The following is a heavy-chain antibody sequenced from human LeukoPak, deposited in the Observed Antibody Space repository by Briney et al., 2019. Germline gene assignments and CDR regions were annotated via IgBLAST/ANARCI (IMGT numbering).Heavy chain of an antibody. CDR2: IHFDGSNA. J-gene: IGHJ5*02. V-gene: IGHV3-30*02. CDR3: AKDGIMHSNGPPEFDP. Sequence: PGGSLSLSWLAAGFIFRSYCIHWVRQAPGKGREWVAFIHFDGSNAYYADFVKGRFTISRDNSKNTVYLQMNSLRAEDTAVYYCAKDGIMHSNGPPEFDPWGQGTLVSVSS. CDR1: GFIFRSYC. D-gene: IGHD3-16*01.